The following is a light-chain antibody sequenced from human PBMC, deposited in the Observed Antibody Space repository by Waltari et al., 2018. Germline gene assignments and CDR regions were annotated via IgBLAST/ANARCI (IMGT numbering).Light chain of an antibody. CDR1: SSDVGGYNH. CDR3: NSYTSGRTWV. Sequence: QSALTQPASVSGSPGQSIIISCTGTSSDVGGYNHVSWFLHPPGKAPTLMIHDVNNRPSGVSSRFSGSKAANTASLTISWLQAEDEAIYYCNSYTSGRTWVFGGGTRLTVL. J-gene: IGLJ3*02. CDR2: DVN. V-gene: IGLV2-14*03.